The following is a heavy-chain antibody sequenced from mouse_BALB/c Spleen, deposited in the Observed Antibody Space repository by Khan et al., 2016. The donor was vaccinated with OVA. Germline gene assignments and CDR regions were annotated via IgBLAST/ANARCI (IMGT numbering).Heavy chain of an antibody. J-gene: IGHJ2*01. V-gene: IGHV1-7*01. Sequence: QVRLQQSGAEQAKPGASVKMSCKTSGYTFSSYWMHWVKQRPGQGLEWIGYINPTSGYTEYNEKFKDKATLSADKSSSTAYMQLTSLTSEDSAVYYCARDRIDYWGQGTTPTVSS. CDR2: INPTSGYT. CDR3: ARDRIDY. CDR1: GYTFSSYW.